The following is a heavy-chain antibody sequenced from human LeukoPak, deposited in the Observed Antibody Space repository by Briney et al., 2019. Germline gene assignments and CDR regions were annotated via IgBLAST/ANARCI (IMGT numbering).Heavy chain of an antibody. J-gene: IGHJ6*02. Sequence: GGSLRLSCAASGFTFSSYAMTWVRQAPGKGLEWVAVISYDGSNKYYADSVKGRFTISRDNSKNTLYLQMNSLRAEDTAVYYCAKDRGEATYYYYGMDVWGQGTTVTVSS. CDR2: ISYDGSNK. D-gene: IGHD3-16*01. CDR1: GFTFSSYA. CDR3: AKDRGEATYYYYGMDV. V-gene: IGHV3-30*18.